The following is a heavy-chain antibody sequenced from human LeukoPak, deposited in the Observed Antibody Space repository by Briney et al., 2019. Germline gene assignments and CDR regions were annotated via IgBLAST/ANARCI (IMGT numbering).Heavy chain of an antibody. CDR2: INHSGST. J-gene: IGHJ4*02. D-gene: IGHD3-10*01. Sequence: PSETLSLTCAVYGGSFSGYYWSWIRQPPGKGLEWIGEINHSGSTNYNPSLKSRVTISVDTSKNQFSLKLSSVTAADTAVYYCARGYYGSGSQNFDYWGQGTLVTVSS. CDR1: GGSFSGYY. CDR3: ARGYYGSGSQNFDY. V-gene: IGHV4-34*01.